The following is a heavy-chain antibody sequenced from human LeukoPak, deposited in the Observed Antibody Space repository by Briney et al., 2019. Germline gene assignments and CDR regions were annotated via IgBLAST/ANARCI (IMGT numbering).Heavy chain of an antibody. D-gene: IGHD3-22*01. CDR3: ARVGEYYDSSGYYFSSHNWFDP. Sequence: SETLSLTCTVSGGSISSSSYYWGWIRQPPGKGLEWIGSIYYSGSTYYNPSLKSRVTISVDTSKNQFSLKLSSVTAADTAVYYCARVGEYYDSSGYYFSSHNWFDPWGQGTLVTVSS. V-gene: IGHV4-39*07. J-gene: IGHJ5*02. CDR2: IYYSGST. CDR1: GGSISSSSYY.